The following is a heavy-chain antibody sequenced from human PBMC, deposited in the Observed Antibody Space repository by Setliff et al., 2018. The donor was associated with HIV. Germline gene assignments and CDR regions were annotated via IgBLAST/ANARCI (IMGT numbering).Heavy chain of an antibody. CDR2: IYHSGRT. Sequence: PSETLSLTCAVSGYSISSGYYWGWIRQPPGKGLEWIGTIYHSGRTYYNPSLKSRVTISVDKSKNQFSLKLSSVTAADTAVYYCARAGSSGDHYYYYYMDVWGKGTTVTVSS. V-gene: IGHV4-38-2*01. CDR1: GYSISSGYY. D-gene: IGHD6-25*01. J-gene: IGHJ6*03. CDR3: ARAGSSGDHYYYYYMDV.